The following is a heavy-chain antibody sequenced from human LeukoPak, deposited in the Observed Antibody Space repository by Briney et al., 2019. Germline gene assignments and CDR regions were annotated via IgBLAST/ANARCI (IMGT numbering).Heavy chain of an antibody. J-gene: IGHJ6*03. Sequence: GASLQISFKGSGYSFTSYWIGWVRQMPGKGLEWMGIIYPGDSDTRYSPSFQGQVTISADKSISTAYLQWSSLRASDTAMYYCARGGSYYYYYMDVWGKGTTVTISS. V-gene: IGHV5-51*01. CDR2: IYPGDSDT. CDR1: GYSFTSYW. CDR3: ARGGSYYYYYMDV. D-gene: IGHD1-26*01.